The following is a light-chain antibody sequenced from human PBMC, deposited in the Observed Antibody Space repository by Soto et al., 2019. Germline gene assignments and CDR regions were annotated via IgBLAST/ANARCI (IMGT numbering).Light chain of an antibody. Sequence: QSVLTQPPSVSGAPGQRITISCTGSSSNIGARYDVHWYRQLPGTAPKLLLYGDNNRPSGVPDRFSGSRSGASASLAITGLQADDEADYFCQSYDSSLNRVFGTGTQLTVL. CDR2: GDN. CDR3: QSYDSSLNRV. CDR1: SSNIGARYD. J-gene: IGLJ1*01. V-gene: IGLV1-40*01.